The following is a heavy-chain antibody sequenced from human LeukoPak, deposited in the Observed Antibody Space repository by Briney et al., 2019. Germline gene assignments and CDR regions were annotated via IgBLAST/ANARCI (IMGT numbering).Heavy chain of an antibody. CDR1: GFTFSSYA. CDR3: AKDRVYGDYSY. CDR2: ISGSGGST. V-gene: IGHV3-23*01. D-gene: IGHD4-17*01. J-gene: IGHJ4*02. Sequence: GGSLRLSCAASGFTFSSYAMSWVRQAPGKGLEWVSTISGSGGSTYYADSVKGRFTISRDNSKNTLYLQMNSLRAEDTAVYYCAKDRVYGDYSYWGQGTLVTVSS.